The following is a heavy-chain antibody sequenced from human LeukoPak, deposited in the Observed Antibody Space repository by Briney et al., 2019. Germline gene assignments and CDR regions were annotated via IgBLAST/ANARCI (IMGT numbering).Heavy chain of an antibody. D-gene: IGHD5-12*01. CDR3: AGDIVATLDRYFDY. Sequence: SVKVSCKASGGTFSSYAISWVRQAPGQGLEWMGGIIPIFGTANYAQKFQGRVTITADESTSTAYMELSSLRSEDTAVYYCAGDIVATLDRYFDYWGQRTLVTVSS. J-gene: IGHJ4*02. V-gene: IGHV1-69*01. CDR1: GGTFSSYA. CDR2: IIPIFGTA.